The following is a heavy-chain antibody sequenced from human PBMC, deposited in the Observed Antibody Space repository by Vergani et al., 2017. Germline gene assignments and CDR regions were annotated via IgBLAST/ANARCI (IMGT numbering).Heavy chain of an antibody. V-gene: IGHV1-69*01. D-gene: IGHD6-13*01. Sequence: QVQLVQSGAEVKKPGSSVKVSCKASGGTFSSYAISWVRQAPGQGLEWMGGIIPIFGTANYAQKFQGRVTITADESTITAYMELSSLRSEDTAVYYCARGVSSSWYGHYYYMDVWGKGTTVTVSS. J-gene: IGHJ6*03. CDR1: GGTFSSYA. CDR3: ARGVSSSWYGHYYYMDV. CDR2: IIPIFGTA.